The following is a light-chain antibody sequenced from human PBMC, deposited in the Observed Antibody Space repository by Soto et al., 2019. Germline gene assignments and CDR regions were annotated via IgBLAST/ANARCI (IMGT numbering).Light chain of an antibody. CDR1: SSDVGDYNY. J-gene: IGLJ1*01. Sequence: QLVLTQPRSVSGSPGQSVTISCTGTSSDVGDYNYVSWYQQHPGKAPKVMIYDVSKRPSGVPDRFSGSKSGNTASLTISGLQAEDEADYYCCSYAGSYTFYVFGTGTKLTVL. CDR2: DVS. CDR3: CSYAGSYTFYV. V-gene: IGLV2-11*01.